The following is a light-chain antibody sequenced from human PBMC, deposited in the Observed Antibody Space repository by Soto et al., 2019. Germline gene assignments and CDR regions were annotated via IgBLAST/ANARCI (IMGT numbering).Light chain of an antibody. CDR1: QSISGW. CDR3: QQYNGLIT. V-gene: IGKV1-5*03. CDR2: KAS. Sequence: DIQMTQSPSTLSASVGDRVTITCRASQSISGWLAWYQQKPGKAPRLLIYKASSLERGVPSRFSGSGAGTEFTLTSSSLQPDDFATYYCQQYNGLITFGQGTRLEIK. J-gene: IGKJ5*01.